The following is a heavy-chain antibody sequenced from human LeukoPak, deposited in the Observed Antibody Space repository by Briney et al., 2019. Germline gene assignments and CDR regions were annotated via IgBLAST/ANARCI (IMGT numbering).Heavy chain of an antibody. V-gene: IGHV3-48*03. D-gene: IGHD3-3*01. CDR1: GFNFNTYA. CDR3: ARDGLFWNY. J-gene: IGHJ4*02. Sequence: GGSLRLSCAASGFNFNTYAMNWVRQAPGKGLEWVSYISSSGSTIYYADSVKGRFTISRDNAKNSLYLQMNSLRAEDTAVYYCARDGLFWNYWGQGTLVTVSP. CDR2: ISSSGSTI.